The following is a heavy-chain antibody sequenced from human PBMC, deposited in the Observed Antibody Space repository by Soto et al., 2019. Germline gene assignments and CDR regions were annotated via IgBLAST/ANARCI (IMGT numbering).Heavy chain of an antibody. CDR2: IYYSGST. CDR3: ARETTVVTRVEY. J-gene: IGHJ4*02. CDR1: GFSISSGDYY. Sequence: SETLSLTCTFSGFSISSGDYYWSWIRQPPGKGLEWIGYIYYSGSTYYNPSLKSRVTISVDTSKNQFSLKLSSVTAADTAVYYCARETTVVTRVEYWGQGTLVTVSS. D-gene: IGHD4-17*01. V-gene: IGHV4-30-4*01.